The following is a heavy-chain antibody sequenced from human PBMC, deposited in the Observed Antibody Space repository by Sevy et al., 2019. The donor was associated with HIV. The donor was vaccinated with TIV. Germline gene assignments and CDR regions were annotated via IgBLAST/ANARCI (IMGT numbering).Heavy chain of an antibody. CDR2: INPNSGGT. D-gene: IGHD3-10*01. CDR1: GYTLTGYY. CDR3: ARAKTMVRGVIITLFDY. Sequence: ASVKVSCKASGYTLTGYYMHWVRQAPGQGLEWMGWINPNSGGTNYAQKFQGRVTMTRDTSISTAYMELSRLRSDDTAVYYCARAKTMVRGVIITLFDYWGQGTLVTISS. V-gene: IGHV1-2*02. J-gene: IGHJ4*02.